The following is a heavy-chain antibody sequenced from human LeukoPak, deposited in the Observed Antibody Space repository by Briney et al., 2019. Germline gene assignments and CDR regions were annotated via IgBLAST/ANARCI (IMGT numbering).Heavy chain of an antibody. J-gene: IGHJ4*02. CDR1: GFTFSSYA. D-gene: IGHD3-10*01. V-gene: IGHV3-23*01. CDR3: AKGITSHDFFSRGD. CDR2: ISGSGGST. Sequence: GGSLRLSCAASGFTFSSYAMSWVRQAPGKGLEWVSAISGSGGSTYYADSVKGRFTISRDNSKNTLYLQVNSLRAEDTAIYYCAKGITSHDFFSRGDWGQGTLVTVSS.